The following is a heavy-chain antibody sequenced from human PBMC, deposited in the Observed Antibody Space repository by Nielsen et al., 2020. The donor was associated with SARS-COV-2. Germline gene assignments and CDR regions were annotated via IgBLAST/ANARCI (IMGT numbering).Heavy chain of an antibody. J-gene: IGHJ4*02. D-gene: IGHD2-15*01. CDR1: GFTFSTYG. Sequence: GESLKISCAASGFTFSTYGMHWVRQAPGKGLEWVAAISYDGSNKYYVDSVKGRFTISRDNSKNTLYLQMSSLREEDTAVYYYAKDWTAIVVVPSGGVDYWGQGTLVTVSS. CDR2: ISYDGSNK. V-gene: IGHV3-30*18. CDR3: AKDWTAIVVVPSGGVDY.